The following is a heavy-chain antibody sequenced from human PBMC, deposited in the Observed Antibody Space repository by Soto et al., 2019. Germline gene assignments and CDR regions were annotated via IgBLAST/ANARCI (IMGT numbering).Heavy chain of an antibody. D-gene: IGHD1-26*01. Sequence: PSETLSLTCTFSGVSISSGGYYCSWIRQHPWKGLEWIGYIYYSGSTYYNPSLKSRVTISVDTSKNQFSLKLSSVTAADTAVYYCARDPVFIVGANRFAFDIWGQGTMVTVS. CDR2: IYYSGST. CDR1: GVSISSGGYY. V-gene: IGHV4-31*03. J-gene: IGHJ3*02. CDR3: ARDPVFIVGANRFAFDI.